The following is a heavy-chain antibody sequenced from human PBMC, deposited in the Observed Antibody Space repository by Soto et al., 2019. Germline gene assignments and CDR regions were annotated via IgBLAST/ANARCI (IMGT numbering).Heavy chain of an antibody. D-gene: IGHD4-17*01. V-gene: IGHV4-59*01. J-gene: IGHJ6*02. CDR2: IYDSGST. CDR3: ARDHGDPNYYYYGMDV. Sequence: QVQLQESGPGLVKPSETLSLTCTVSGGSISSYYWSWIRQPPGKGLEWIGYIYDSGSTNYNPSLHTRVTISVDTSTNQFPLKLRSVTAADTAVYYCARDHGDPNYYYYGMDVWGQGTTVTVSS. CDR1: GGSISSYY.